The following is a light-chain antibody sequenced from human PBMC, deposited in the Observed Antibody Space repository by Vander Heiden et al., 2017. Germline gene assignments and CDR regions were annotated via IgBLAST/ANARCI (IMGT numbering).Light chain of an antibody. V-gene: IGKV3-15*01. J-gene: IGKJ4*01. CDR1: QSVSSN. CDR2: GAS. Sequence: EIVMTQSPATLSVSPGERATLSCRASQSVSSNLAWYQQKPGQAPRLLIYGASTRATGIPARFSGSGYGTEFTLTISSLQSEDFAVYYCQQYNNWPPPTFRGGIKV. CDR3: QQYNNWPPPT.